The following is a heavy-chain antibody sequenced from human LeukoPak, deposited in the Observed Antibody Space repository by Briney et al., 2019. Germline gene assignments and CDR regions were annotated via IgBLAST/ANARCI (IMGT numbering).Heavy chain of an antibody. CDR2: ISSSSSYI. V-gene: IGHV3-21*04. D-gene: IGHD1-20*01. J-gene: IGHJ3*02. CDR1: GFTFSSYS. Sequence: PGGSLRLSCAASGFTFSSYSMNWVRQAPGKGLEWVSPISSSSSYIYYADSVKGRFTISRDNSKNTLYLQMNSLRAEDTAVYYCAKDGITGTPDAFDIWGQGTMVTVSS. CDR3: AKDGITGTPDAFDI.